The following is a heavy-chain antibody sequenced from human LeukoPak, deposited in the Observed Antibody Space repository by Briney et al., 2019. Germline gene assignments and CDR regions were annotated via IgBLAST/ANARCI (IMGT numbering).Heavy chain of an antibody. Sequence: GGSLRLACAASGFTVSSNYMRWFRQAPGKGLEWVSVIYSGGSTYYADSVKGRFSISRDNSKNTLYLKMNSLRAEDTAVYYCARDRGSSYFQHWGQGTLVTVSS. CDR2: IYSGGST. V-gene: IGHV3-53*01. CDR1: GFTVSSNY. CDR3: ARDRGSSYFQH. D-gene: IGHD3-16*01. J-gene: IGHJ1*01.